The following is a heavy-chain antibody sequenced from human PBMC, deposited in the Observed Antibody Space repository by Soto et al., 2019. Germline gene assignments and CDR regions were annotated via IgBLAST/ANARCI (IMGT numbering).Heavy chain of an antibody. V-gene: IGHV4-39*01. J-gene: IGHJ4*02. Sequence: PSETLSLTCTVSGGSISSSSYYWGWIRQPPGKGMEWIGSIYYSGSTYYNPSLKSRVTISVDTSKNQFSLKLSSVTAADTAVYYCARKGRYGAAGNWNPDYWGQGTMVTVSS. CDR3: ARKGRYGAAGNWNPDY. CDR2: IYYSGST. CDR1: GGSISSSSYY. D-gene: IGHD1-20*01.